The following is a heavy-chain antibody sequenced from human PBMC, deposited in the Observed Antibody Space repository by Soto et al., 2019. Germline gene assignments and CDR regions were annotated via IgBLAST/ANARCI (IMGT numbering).Heavy chain of an antibody. V-gene: IGHV1-8*01. CDR2: MNPNSGNT. J-gene: IGHJ3*02. CDR1: GYTFTSYD. Sequence: ASVKASCKASGYTFTSYDINWVRQATGQGLEWMGWMNPNSGNTGCAQKFQGRVTMTRNTSISTAYMELSSLRSEDTAVYYCAKSLYSSSWYGDAFDIWGQGTMVTVSS. D-gene: IGHD6-13*01. CDR3: AKSLYSSSWYGDAFDI.